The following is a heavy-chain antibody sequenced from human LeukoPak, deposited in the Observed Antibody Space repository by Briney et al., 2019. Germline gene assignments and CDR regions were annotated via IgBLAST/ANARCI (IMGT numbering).Heavy chain of an antibody. CDR3: ARDRAGSY. CDR2: IKQDESEK. Sequence: PGGSLRLSCAASGFTFTNYWMSWVRQAPGKGLEWVANIKQDESEKYHVDSVKGRFTISRDNAKNSLYLQMNSLRAEDTAVYYCARDRAGSYWGRGTLVTVSS. J-gene: IGHJ4*02. D-gene: IGHD3-10*01. CDR1: GFTFTNYW. V-gene: IGHV3-7*01.